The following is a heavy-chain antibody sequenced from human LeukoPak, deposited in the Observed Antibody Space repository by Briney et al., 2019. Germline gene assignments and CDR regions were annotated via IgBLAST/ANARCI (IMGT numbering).Heavy chain of an antibody. CDR2: ILYSGTT. Sequence: SETLSLTCTVSGGSISSYYWSWNRQPPGKGLEWIGYILYSGTTNSNPSLKSRVTISVDTSKNQISLKLSSVTAADTAVYYCARMGGYSGYATHWGQGTLDTVSS. V-gene: IGHV4-59*08. CDR3: ARMGGYSGYATH. D-gene: IGHD5-12*01. J-gene: IGHJ4*02. CDR1: GGSISSYY.